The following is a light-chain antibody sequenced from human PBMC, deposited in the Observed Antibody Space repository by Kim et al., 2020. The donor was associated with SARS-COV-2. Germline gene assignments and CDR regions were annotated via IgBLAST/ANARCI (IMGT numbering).Light chain of an antibody. V-gene: IGLV2-23*02. CDR3: CSYAGATTV. Sequence: GQSSTISGTGTSSEGGKYNLVSGYHQHPGKAPKLIIYAVTKRPSGVSNRFSGSKSGNTASLTISGLQAEDEDDYYCCSYAGATTVFGGGTQLTVL. J-gene: IGLJ3*02. CDR2: AVT. CDR1: SSEGGKYNL.